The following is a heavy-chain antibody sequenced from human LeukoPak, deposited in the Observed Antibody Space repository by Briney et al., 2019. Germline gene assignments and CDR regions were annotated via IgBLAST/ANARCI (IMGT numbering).Heavy chain of an antibody. CDR1: GYTLTELS. Sequence: GASVKVSCKVSGYTLTELSMHWVRQAPGKGLEWMGGFDPEDGETIYAQKFQGRVTMTEDTSTDTAYMELSSLRSEDTAVYYCATGMWRFGYFQHWGQGTLVTVSS. J-gene: IGHJ1*01. V-gene: IGHV1-24*01. CDR3: ATGMWRFGYFQH. D-gene: IGHD3-3*01. CDR2: FDPEDGET.